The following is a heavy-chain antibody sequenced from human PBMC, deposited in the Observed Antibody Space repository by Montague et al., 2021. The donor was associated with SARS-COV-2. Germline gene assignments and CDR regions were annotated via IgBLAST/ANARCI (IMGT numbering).Heavy chain of an antibody. Sequence: SETLSLTCTVSGGSISNYYWTWIRQPAGTGLEWIGRLYTSGSTTYNPSLKSRVTMSVDTSKNQFSLNVTSVTAADTAIYYCARESGYSSGWRYYYGMDVWGQGTTVTVS. D-gene: IGHD6-19*01. J-gene: IGHJ6*02. CDR2: LYTSGST. CDR3: ARESGYSSGWRYYYGMDV. V-gene: IGHV4-4*07. CDR1: GGSISNYY.